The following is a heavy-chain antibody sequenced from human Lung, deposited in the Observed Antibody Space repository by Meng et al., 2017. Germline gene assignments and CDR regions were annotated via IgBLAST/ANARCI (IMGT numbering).Heavy chain of an antibody. J-gene: IGHJ4*02. V-gene: IGHV4-4*02. CDR3: ARYLAGGYGDYFDY. CDR2: IYHSGST. D-gene: IGHD4-17*01. Sequence: VQLQWPAPVLVKLAGTLSLTCSVSGGSIISSKWWSWVRQPPGKGLEWIGEIYHSGSTNYNPSLKSRVTISVDKSKNQFSLKLSSVTAGDTAVYYCARYLAGGYGDYFDYWGQGTLVTVSS. CDR1: GGSIISSKW.